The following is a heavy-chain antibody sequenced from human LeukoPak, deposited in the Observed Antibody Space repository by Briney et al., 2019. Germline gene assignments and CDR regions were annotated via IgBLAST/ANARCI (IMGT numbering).Heavy chain of an antibody. V-gene: IGHV3-23*05. J-gene: IGHJ6*02. CDR3: AHLVWEYVCGLDA. CDR2: IYTSGRT. Sequence: GGSLRLSCAASGFNFRSFGMNWVRQAPGKGLEWVSGIYTSGRTRYADAVEGRFTISRDNSKNTVYLQMHSLRVEDSAVYYCAHLVWEYVCGLDAWGQGTTVTVSS. D-gene: IGHD3/OR15-3a*01. CDR1: GFNFRSFG.